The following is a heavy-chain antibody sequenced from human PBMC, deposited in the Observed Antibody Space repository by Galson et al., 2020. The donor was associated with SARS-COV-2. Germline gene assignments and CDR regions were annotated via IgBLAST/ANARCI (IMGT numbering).Heavy chain of an antibody. CDR1: GFSFSSYW. D-gene: IGHD3-3*01. CDR2: IKQDGSEK. V-gene: IGHV3-7*05. Sequence: GGSLRLSCAASGFSFSSYWMSWVRQAPGKGLEWVANIKQDGSEKDYVDSVKGRFTISRDNTKNSLFLQMNSLRAEDTAVYYCARAFNDFWSGSYFDYWGQGTLVTVSS. CDR3: ARAFNDFWSGSYFDY. J-gene: IGHJ4*02.